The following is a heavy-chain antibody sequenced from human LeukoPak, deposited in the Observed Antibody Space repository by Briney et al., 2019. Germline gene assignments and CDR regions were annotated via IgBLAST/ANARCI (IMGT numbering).Heavy chain of an antibody. V-gene: IGHV3-7*01. D-gene: IGHD3-16*01. Sequence: GGSLRLSCAASGFTVSSNYMSWVRQAPGKGLEWVASINQGATVKNYVDSAQGRFIISRDNAKNSLSLQMNSLRAEDTAMYYCARLLGESTIYDLWGQGTLVTVSS. CDR1: GFTVSSNY. CDR3: ARLLGESTIYDL. J-gene: IGHJ5*02. CDR2: INQGATVK.